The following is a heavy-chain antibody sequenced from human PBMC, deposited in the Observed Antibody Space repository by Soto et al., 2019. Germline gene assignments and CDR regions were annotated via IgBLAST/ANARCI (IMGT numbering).Heavy chain of an antibody. J-gene: IGHJ4*02. V-gene: IGHV3-30*18. Sequence: QVQLVQSGGGVVRPGRSLRLSCAGSGFTFSSYGIHWVRQAPGKGLEWVALISYDGGNEKYTESVKDRFTISRDDSHNVAYLQMSSLRTEDTAMYYCAKDRYSGTYPTDFDYWGQGSLVTVSS. CDR1: GFTFSSYG. D-gene: IGHD1-26*01. CDR3: AKDRYSGTYPTDFDY. CDR2: ISYDGGNE.